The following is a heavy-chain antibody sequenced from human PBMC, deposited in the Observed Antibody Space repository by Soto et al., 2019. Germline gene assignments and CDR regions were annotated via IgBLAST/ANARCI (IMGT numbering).Heavy chain of an antibody. CDR1: GYTFTSYG. D-gene: IGHD3-3*01. CDR2: ISAYNGNT. J-gene: IGHJ3*02. CDR3: ARDRRAITIFGVVTPPDI. V-gene: IGHV1-18*01. Sequence: AASVKVSCKASGYTFTSYGISWVRQAPGQGLEWMGWISAYNGNTNYAQKLQGRVTMTTDTSTSTAYMELRSLRSDDTAVYYCARDRRAITIFGVVTPPDIWGQGTMVTVSS.